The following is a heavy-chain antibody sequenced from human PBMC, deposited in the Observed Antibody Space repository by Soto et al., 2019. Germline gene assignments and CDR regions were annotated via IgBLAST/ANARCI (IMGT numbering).Heavy chain of an antibody. CDR3: ARRVVRGMDYYYYGMDV. V-gene: IGHV1-69*06. J-gene: IGHJ6*02. Sequence: SVKVSCKASGGTFSSYAISWVRQAPGQGLEWMGGIIPIFGTANYAQKFQGRVTITADKSTSTAYMELSSLRSEDTAVYYCARRVVRGMDYYYYGMDVWGQGTTVTVSS. D-gene: IGHD2-15*01. CDR1: GGTFSSYA. CDR2: IIPIFGTA.